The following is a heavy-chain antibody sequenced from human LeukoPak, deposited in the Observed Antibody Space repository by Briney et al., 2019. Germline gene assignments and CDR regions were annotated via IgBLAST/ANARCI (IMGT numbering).Heavy chain of an antibody. D-gene: IGHD1-14*01. V-gene: IGHV3-20*04. CDR3: AREHSVQTGDAFDI. J-gene: IGHJ3*02. CDR1: GFTFSSYG. CDR2: INWNGGST. Sequence: GGSLRLSCAASGFTFSSYGMSWVRQAPGKGLEGVSGINWNGGSTGYADSVKGRFTISRDNAKNSLYLQMNSLRAEDTALYYCAREHSVQTGDAFDIWGQGTMVTVSS.